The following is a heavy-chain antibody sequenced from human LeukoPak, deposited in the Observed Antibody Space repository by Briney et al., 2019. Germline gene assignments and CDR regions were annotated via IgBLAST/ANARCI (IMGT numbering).Heavy chain of an antibody. CDR2: ISSSSSYI. D-gene: IGHD4-17*01. CDR3: ARGATVTSEDAFDI. V-gene: IGHV3-21*01. Sequence: PGGSLRLPCAASGFTFSSYSMNWVRQAPGKGLEWVSSISSSSSYIYYADSVKGRFTISRDNAKNSLYLQMNSLRAEDTAVYYCARGATVTSEDAFDIWGQGTMVTVSS. CDR1: GFTFSSYS. J-gene: IGHJ3*02.